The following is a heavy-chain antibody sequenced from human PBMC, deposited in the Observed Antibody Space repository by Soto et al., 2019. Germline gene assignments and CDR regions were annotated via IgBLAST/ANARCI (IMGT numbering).Heavy chain of an antibody. V-gene: IGHV4-4*09. CDR2: IYCGGTT. D-gene: IGHD3-10*01. CDR1: GASISSNF. CDR3: ATQTFGSNAFFDT. J-gene: IGHJ4*02. Sequence: SETLSLTCSVSGASISSNFCSLVRQPPGKALEWIGDIYCGGTTQSNPSLKGRATISLDTSKNQFTLNLASVSAADTAVYYCATQTFGSNAFFDTWGQGALVTVSS.